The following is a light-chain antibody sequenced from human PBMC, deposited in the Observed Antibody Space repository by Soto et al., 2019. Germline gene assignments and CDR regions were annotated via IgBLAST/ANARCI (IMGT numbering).Light chain of an antibody. Sequence: QSALTQPASVSGSPGQSITISCTGTSSDIGGYNLVSWYQQHPGEAPKLMIYDVTKRPSGLPDRFSGSKSGSTASLTISGLQAEDEADYYCCSYAGTYIYVFGTGTKVTVL. CDR2: DVT. V-gene: IGLV2-11*01. CDR3: CSYAGTYIYV. J-gene: IGLJ1*01. CDR1: SSDIGGYNL.